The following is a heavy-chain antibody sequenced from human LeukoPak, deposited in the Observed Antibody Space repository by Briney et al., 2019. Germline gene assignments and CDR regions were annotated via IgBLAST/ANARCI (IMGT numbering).Heavy chain of an antibody. CDR3: ARPPSGIAADNWFDP. V-gene: IGHV4-39*01. Sequence: SETLSLTCTVSGGSISSSSYYWGWIRQPPGKGLEWIGSIYYSGSTYYNPSLKSRATKSVDTSKNQFSLKLSSVTAADTAVYYCARPPSGIAADNWFDPWGQGTLVTVSS. D-gene: IGHD6-13*01. CDR1: GGSISSSSYY. J-gene: IGHJ5*02. CDR2: IYYSGST.